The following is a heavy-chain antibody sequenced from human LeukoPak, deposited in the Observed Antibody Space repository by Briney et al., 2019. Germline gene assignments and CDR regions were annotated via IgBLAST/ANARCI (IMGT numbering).Heavy chain of an antibody. Sequence: SETLSLTCTVSGGSISSSSYYWGWIRQPPGKGLEWIGSIYYSGSTYYNPSLKSRVTISVDTSKNQFSLKLSSVTAADTAVYYCARVRGITGTTRGFDPWGQGTLVTVSS. D-gene: IGHD1-20*01. CDR1: GGSISSSSYY. CDR3: ARVRGITGTTRGFDP. J-gene: IGHJ5*02. CDR2: IYYSGST. V-gene: IGHV4-39*01.